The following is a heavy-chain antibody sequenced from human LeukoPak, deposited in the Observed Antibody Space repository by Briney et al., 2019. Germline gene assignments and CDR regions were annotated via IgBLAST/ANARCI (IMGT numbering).Heavy chain of an antibody. CDR2: ISYDGRTK. CDR3: ANSRGYGDYSTLFDY. J-gene: IGHJ4*02. CDR1: GCTFSSFA. Sequence: PGRSLRLSCEASGCTFSSFAMHWVRQSPGKGLEWVAVISYDGRTKYYADSVKGRFTISRDNSKNTLYLQMNSLRAEDTAVYYCANSRGYGDYSTLFDYWGQGTLVTVSS. V-gene: IGHV3-30*04. D-gene: IGHD4-17*01.